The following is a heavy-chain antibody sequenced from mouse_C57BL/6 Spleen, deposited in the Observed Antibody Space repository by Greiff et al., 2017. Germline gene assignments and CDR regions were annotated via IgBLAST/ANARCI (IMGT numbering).Heavy chain of an antibody. D-gene: IGHD1-3*01. CDR2: ISSGSSTN. CDR3: ARGTKDFDD. J-gene: IGHJ2*01. CDR1: GFTFSDHG. V-gene: IGHV5-17*01. Sequence: VESGGGSVKPGGFLKLSCAASGFTFSDHGMHWVRQAPEKGLEWVSYISSGSSTNYNADTVQGRFTISRDNAKNTLFLQMTSLRSEDTAMYDCARGTKDFDDWGKGTTLTVSS.